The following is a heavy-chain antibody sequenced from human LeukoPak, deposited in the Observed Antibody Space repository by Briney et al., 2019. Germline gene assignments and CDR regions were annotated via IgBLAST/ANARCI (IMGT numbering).Heavy chain of an antibody. V-gene: IGHV4-38-2*02. CDR3: ARITDLSVATDY. CDR1: GYSINSGYY. CDR2: IWHTGST. Sequence: SETLSLTCSVSGYSINSGYYWGWIRQPPGKGLEWIGSIWHTGSTYYNPSLKSRVTISVDTSKNQFSLKLTSVTAADTAVYYCARITDLSVATDYWGQGTLVTVTS. D-gene: IGHD6-19*01. J-gene: IGHJ4*02.